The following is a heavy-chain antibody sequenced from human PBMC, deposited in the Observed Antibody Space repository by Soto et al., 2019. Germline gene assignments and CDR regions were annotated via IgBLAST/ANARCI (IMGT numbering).Heavy chain of an antibody. CDR3: ARGGSGYVWFNEF. Sequence: QEQLVQSGAEVKKPGSSVKVSCKASGGLFSSYAISWVRQAPXQGLXXMGGIIPVFSTAYYAQKFQGRVTITADESTNTAYMELSSLRSEDTAMYYCARGGSGYVWFNEFWGQGSLVTVSS. CDR2: IIPVFSTA. D-gene: IGHD3-22*01. J-gene: IGHJ4*02. CDR1: GGLFSSYA. V-gene: IGHV1-69*01.